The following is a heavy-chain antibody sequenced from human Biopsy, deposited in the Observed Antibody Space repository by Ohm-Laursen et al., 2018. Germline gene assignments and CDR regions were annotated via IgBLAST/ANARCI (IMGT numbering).Heavy chain of an antibody. Sequence: SLRLSCAASGFTFSYYGMHWVRQAPGKGLEWVAVIWYDGSEKYYADSVKGRFTISRDESKNTLYLQMNRLRAEDTAVYHCARATYSSGHKIDSWGQGTLVTVSS. CDR2: IWYDGSEK. V-gene: IGHV3-33*08. CDR1: GFTFSYYG. CDR3: ARATYSSGHKIDS. D-gene: IGHD6-25*01. J-gene: IGHJ4*02.